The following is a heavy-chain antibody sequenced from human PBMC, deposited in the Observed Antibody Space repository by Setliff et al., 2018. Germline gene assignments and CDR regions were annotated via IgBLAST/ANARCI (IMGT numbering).Heavy chain of an antibody. CDR1: GYTFTSYG. CDR3: AGSITMVRGGGMDV. Sequence: GASVKVSCKASGYTFTSYGISWVRQAPGQGLEWMGWICAYNGNTKYSQKFQGRVTITRDTSASTAYMELSSLRSEDTAVYYCAGSITMVRGGGMDVWGQGTTVTVSS. D-gene: IGHD3-10*01. J-gene: IGHJ6*02. CDR2: ICAYNGNT. V-gene: IGHV1-18*01.